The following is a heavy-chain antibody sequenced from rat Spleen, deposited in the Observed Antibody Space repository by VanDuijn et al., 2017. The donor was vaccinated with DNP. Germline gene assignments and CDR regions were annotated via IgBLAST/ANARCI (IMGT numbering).Heavy chain of an antibody. J-gene: IGHJ2*01. V-gene: IGHV5-22*01. D-gene: IGHD1-3*01. CDR1: GFTFSDYY. Sequence: EVQLVESGGGLVQPGRSLKLSCAASGFTFSDYYMAWVRQAQKKGLEWVASISYEGSSTYYGDSVKGRFTISRDNAKSTLYLQMNSLRSEDTATYYCARHSWGDYWGQGVMVTVSS. CDR2: ISYEGSST. CDR3: ARHSWGDY.